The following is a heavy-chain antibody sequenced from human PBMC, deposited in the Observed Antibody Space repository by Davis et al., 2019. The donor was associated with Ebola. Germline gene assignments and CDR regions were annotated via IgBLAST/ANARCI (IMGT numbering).Heavy chain of an antibody. J-gene: IGHJ4*02. CDR1: GYTFTSYD. Sequence: ASVKVSCKASGYTFTSYDINWVRQATGQGLEWMGIINPSGGSTSYAQKFQGRVTMTRDTSTSTVYMELSSLRSEDTAVYYCARDHAYGGYFDYWGQGTLVTVSS. CDR3: ARDHAYGGYFDY. D-gene: IGHD4-17*01. V-gene: IGHV1-46*01. CDR2: INPSGGST.